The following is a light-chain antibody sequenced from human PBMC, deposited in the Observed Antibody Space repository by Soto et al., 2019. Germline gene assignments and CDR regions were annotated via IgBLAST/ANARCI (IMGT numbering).Light chain of an antibody. CDR3: QQRSNWPRT. Sequence: EIVLTQSPATLSLSPGERATLSCRASQSVSSYLAWYQQKPGQAPRLLIYDASNRATGIPARFSGSGSGTDFTLTISSLEPEDIAGYYCQQRSNWPRTLGQGTKVEIK. CDR1: QSVSSY. J-gene: IGKJ1*01. V-gene: IGKV3-11*01. CDR2: DAS.